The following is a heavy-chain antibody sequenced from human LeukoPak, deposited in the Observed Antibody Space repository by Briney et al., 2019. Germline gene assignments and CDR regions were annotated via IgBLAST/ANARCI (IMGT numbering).Heavy chain of an antibody. CDR2: IYYSGST. CDR3: ARAELLDPTVWYFDL. V-gene: IGHV4-61*08. D-gene: IGHD1-26*01. Sequence: SETLSLTCTVSDNSINNGAYYWSWIRQPPGKGLEWIGYIYYSGSTNYNPSLKSRVTISVDTSKNQFSLKLSSVTAADTAVYYCARAELLDPTVWYFDLWGRGTLVTVSS. CDR1: DNSINNGAYY. J-gene: IGHJ2*01.